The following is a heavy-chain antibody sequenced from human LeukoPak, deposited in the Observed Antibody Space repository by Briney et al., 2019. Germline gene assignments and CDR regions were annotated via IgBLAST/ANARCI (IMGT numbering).Heavy chain of an antibody. CDR2: IPYSGTT. CDR1: SGSISSRDYF. D-gene: IGHD3-22*01. Sequence: SETLSLTCSVSSGSISSRDYFWGWIRQPPGKGLEWIGTIPYSGTTYYNPSLKSRVDISLDTSKNDFSLKMTSVTAADTAVYYCARLEMYYYDSSGVYYMDVWGKGTTVTVSS. CDR3: ARLEMYYYDSSGVYYMDV. V-gene: IGHV4-39*01. J-gene: IGHJ6*03.